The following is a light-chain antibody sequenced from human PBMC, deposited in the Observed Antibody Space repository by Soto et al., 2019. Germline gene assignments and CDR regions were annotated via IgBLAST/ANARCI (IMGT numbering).Light chain of an antibody. CDR3: CSYAGSFTWV. Sequence: QSALTQPRSVSGSPGQSVTISCTGASSDVGGYNSVSWYQQHPGKAPKLMIYDVNKRPSGVPDRFSGSKFASTASLTISGLQAEDEADYYCCSYAGSFTWVFGGGTKLTVL. CDR1: SSDVGGYNS. V-gene: IGLV2-11*01. CDR2: DVN. J-gene: IGLJ3*02.